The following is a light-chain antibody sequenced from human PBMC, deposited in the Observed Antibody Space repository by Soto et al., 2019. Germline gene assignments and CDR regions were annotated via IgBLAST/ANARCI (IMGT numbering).Light chain of an antibody. CDR3: QSYDSSLSGSKV. V-gene: IGLV1-40*01. CDR1: SSNIVAGYD. CDR2: GNN. Sequence: QSVLTQPPSVSGAPGQRVTISCTGSSSNIVAGYDVHWYQQLPGTAPKLLIYGNNNRPSGVPDRFSGSKSGTSASLATTGLQADDEADYYCQSYDSSLSGSKVFGGGTKLTVL. J-gene: IGLJ3*02.